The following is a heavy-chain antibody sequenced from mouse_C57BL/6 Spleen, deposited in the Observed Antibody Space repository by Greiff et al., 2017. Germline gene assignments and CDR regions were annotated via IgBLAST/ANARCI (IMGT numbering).Heavy chain of an antibody. CDR2: IDPSDSET. CDR1: GYTFTSYW. V-gene: IGHV1-52*01. D-gene: IGHD1-1*01. Sequence: VQRVESGAELVRPGSSVKLSCKASGYTFTSYWMHWVKQRPIQGLEWIGNIDPSDSETHYNQKFKDKATLTVDKSSSTAYMQLSSLTSEDSAVYYCAREGLTTVVATDYWGQGTTLTVSS. J-gene: IGHJ2*01. CDR3: AREGLTTVVATDY.